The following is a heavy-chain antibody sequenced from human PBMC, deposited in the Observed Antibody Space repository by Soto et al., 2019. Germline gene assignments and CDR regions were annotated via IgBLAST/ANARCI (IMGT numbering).Heavy chain of an antibody. V-gene: IGHV3-23*01. CDR2: ISGSVDST. Sequence: LRLSSAASGFTFINYDMSWVRQAPGKGLEWVSMISGSVDSTYYADSVKGRFTISRDNSKNTLYLQMNSLRAEDTAVYYCAKCGGSSGYEAADHWGQGTLVTVSS. J-gene: IGHJ4*02. D-gene: IGHD6-6*01. CDR3: AKCGGSSGYEAADH. CDR1: GFTFINYD.